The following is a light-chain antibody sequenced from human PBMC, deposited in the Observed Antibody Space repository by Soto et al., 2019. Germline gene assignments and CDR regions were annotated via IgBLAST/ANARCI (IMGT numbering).Light chain of an antibody. V-gene: IGLV2-8*01. CDR2: EVS. CDR3: SSYAASNNLGV. J-gene: IGLJ2*01. CDR1: SSDVGGYNY. Sequence: QSVLTQPPSASGSPGQSVNISCIGTSSDVGGYNYVSWYQQHPGKAPKLMIYEVSKRPSGVPDRFSGSKSGNTASLTVSGLQAEDEADYYCSSYAASNNLGVFGGGTKVTVL.